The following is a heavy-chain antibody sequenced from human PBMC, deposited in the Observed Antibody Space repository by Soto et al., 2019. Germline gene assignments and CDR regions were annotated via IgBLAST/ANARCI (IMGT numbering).Heavy chain of an antibody. Sequence: GGSLRLSCAASGFTFSSFHMNWVRQAPGRGLEWVAYITSSSDTIYYSDSVKGRFTISRDNSKNTLYLQMNSLRDEDTAVYYCARAMSMGNDYWGQGTLVTVSS. CDR3: ARAMSMGNDY. V-gene: IGHV3-48*02. D-gene: IGHD3-10*01. CDR1: GFTFSSFH. CDR2: ITSSSDTI. J-gene: IGHJ4*02.